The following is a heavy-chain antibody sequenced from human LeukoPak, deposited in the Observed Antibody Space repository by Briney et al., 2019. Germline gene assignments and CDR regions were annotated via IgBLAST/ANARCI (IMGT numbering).Heavy chain of an antibody. V-gene: IGHV5-51*01. CDR3: ARQVPVVGYYDSSGYDY. CDR1: GYSFTSYW. Sequence: GESLKISCKGAGYSFTSYWIGWVRQMPGKGLEWMGIIYPGDSDTRYSPSFQGQVTISDDKSISTAYLQWSSLKASDTAMYYCARQVPVVGYYDSSGYDYWGQGTLVTVSS. CDR2: IYPGDSDT. D-gene: IGHD3-22*01. J-gene: IGHJ4*02.